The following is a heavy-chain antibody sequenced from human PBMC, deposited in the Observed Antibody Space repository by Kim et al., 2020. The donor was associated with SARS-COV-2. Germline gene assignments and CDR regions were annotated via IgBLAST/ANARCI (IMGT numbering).Heavy chain of an antibody. CDR2: INHSGST. CDR3: AGFSVPYYYDSSGYYPFDY. D-gene: IGHD3-22*01. V-gene: IGHV4-34*01. J-gene: IGHJ4*02. CDR1: GGSFSGYY. Sequence: SETLSLTCAVYGGSFSGYYWSWIRQPPGKGLEWIGEINHSGSTNYNPSLKSRVTISVDTSKNQFSLKLSSVTAAATAVYYCAGFSVPYYYDSSGYYPFDYWGQGTLVTVSS.